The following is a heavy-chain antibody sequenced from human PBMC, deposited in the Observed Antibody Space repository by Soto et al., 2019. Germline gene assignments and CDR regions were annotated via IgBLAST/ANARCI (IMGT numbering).Heavy chain of an antibody. CDR2: INRSGST. CDR1: GGSFSGYY. D-gene: IGHD4-17*01. Sequence: TSETLSLTCAVFGGSFSGYYWSWIRQSPGKGLEWIGEINRSGSTNYNPSLKSRVTISVDTSKNQFSLKLSSVTAADTAVYYCARRYGASFDYWGQGTLVTVSS. J-gene: IGHJ4*02. CDR3: ARRYGASFDY. V-gene: IGHV4-34*01.